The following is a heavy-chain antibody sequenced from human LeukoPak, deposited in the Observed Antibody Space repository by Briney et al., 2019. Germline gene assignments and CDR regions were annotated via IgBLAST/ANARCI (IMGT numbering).Heavy chain of an antibody. CDR3: ARHGPYTGNFDY. CDR1: GGSINNYY. CDR2: IYYSGST. Sequence: SETLSLTCTVSGGSINNYYWSWIRQPPWKGLEWVGYIYYSGSTNYNPSLKSRVTTSVDMSKNQFSLKLSSVTAADTAKYYCARHGPYTGNFDYWGQGTLVTVSS. D-gene: IGHD1-14*01. V-gene: IGHV4-59*08. J-gene: IGHJ4*02.